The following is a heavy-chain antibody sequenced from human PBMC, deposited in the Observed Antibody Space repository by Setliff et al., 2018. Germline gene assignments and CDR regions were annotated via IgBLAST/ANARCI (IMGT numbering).Heavy chain of an antibody. CDR1: GFTFSSYW. CDR3: ARDHFTITMVRDPLVDY. V-gene: IGHV3-7*01. D-gene: IGHD3-10*01. J-gene: IGHJ4*02. CDR2: IKQDGSEK. Sequence: GGSLRLSCAASGFTFSSYWMSWVRQAPGKGLEWVANIKQDGSEKYYADSVKGRFTISRDNSKNTLYLQMNSLRAEDTAVYYCARDHFTITMVRDPLVDYWGQGTLVTVSS.